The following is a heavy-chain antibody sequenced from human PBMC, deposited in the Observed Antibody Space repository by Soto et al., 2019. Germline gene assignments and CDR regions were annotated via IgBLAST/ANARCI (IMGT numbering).Heavy chain of an antibody. V-gene: IGHV3-30*18. J-gene: IGHJ6*02. CDR3: AKEGTSDLGYYGMDV. CDR1: GFTFSSYG. Sequence: GGSLRLSCAASGFTFSSYGMHWVRQAPGKGLEWVAVISYDGSNKYYADSVKGRFTISRDNSKNTLYLQMNSLRAEDTAVYYCAKEGTSDLGYYGMDVWGQGTTVTVSS. CDR2: ISYDGSNK. D-gene: IGHD2-2*01.